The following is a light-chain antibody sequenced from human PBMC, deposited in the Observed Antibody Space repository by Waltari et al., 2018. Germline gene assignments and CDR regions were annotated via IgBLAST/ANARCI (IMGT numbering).Light chain of an antibody. Sequence: EIVLTQSPRTVSLSPGEGATLSCRASQSVASSYVAWYQQKPGQAPRLLIYGGSGRATGSPDRFSGSWSETDFSLTISRVRPEDSAVYYCQQYATSPRTFGQGTKVEIK. CDR2: GGS. J-gene: IGKJ1*01. V-gene: IGKV3-20*01. CDR3: QQYATSPRT. CDR1: QSVASSY.